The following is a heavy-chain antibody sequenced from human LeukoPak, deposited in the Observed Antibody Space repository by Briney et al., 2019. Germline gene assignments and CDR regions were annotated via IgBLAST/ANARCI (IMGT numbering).Heavy chain of an antibody. Sequence: ASVKVSCKASGYTFSGDYLHWIRQAPGQGLEWMGRIKYNSEDINTRYAQKFQGRVTMTWDTSISAVYMELIRLTSDDTAVYYCAREPNEIIREFDSWGQGTLVTVTS. CDR1: GYTFSGDY. V-gene: IGHV1-2*06. CDR3: AREPNEIIREFDS. CDR2: IKYNSEDI. J-gene: IGHJ4*02. D-gene: IGHD1-1*01.